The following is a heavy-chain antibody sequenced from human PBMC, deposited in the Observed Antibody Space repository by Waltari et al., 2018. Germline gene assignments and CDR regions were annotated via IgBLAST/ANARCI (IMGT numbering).Heavy chain of an antibody. CDR2: MNPNSGNT. V-gene: IGHV1-8*01. J-gene: IGHJ4*02. D-gene: IGHD3-10*01. CDR1: GYPFPSYD. Sequence: QLQLVQSGAEVKKPGASVKVSCKASGYPFPSYDINWVRQATGQGLEWMGWMNPNSGNTGYAQKFQGSVTMTRNTSISTAYMELSSLRSEDTAVYYCARPTQFRSRRYYFDYWGQGTLFTVSS. CDR3: ARPTQFRSRRYYFDY.